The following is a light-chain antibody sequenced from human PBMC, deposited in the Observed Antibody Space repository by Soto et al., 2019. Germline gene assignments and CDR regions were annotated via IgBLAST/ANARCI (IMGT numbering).Light chain of an antibody. J-gene: IGKJ1*01. CDR2: DAS. CDR1: QSVGSY. CDR3: QQLCNWPLT. V-gene: IGKV3-11*01. Sequence: EIVLTQSPATLSLSPGERATLSCRASQSVGSYFAWYQQKPGKAPRLLIYDASNRATGIPPRFSVSGSGTDFTLTITSLEPDDFAVYYCQQLCNWPLTFGQGTRVDIK.